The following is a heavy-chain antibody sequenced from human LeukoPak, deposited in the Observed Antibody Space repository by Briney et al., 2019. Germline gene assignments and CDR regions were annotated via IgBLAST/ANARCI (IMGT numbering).Heavy chain of an antibody. CDR3: TREGCGATSCYTNDY. Sequence: GRSLRLSCAASGFTLSGSPIHWVRQASGKGLEWVGRVRSKGNSYEAAYAASVKGRFTIPRDDSENMTYLQMNSLKTEDTAIYYCTREGCGATSCYTNDYWGQGTLVTVSS. D-gene: IGHD2-2*02. CDR1: GFTLSGSP. CDR2: VRSKGNSYEA. J-gene: IGHJ4*02. V-gene: IGHV3-73*01.